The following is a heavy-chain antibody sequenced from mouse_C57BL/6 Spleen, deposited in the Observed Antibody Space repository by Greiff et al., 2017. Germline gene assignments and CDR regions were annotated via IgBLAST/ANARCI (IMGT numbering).Heavy chain of an antibody. CDR1: GYAFSSSW. V-gene: IGHV1-82*01. D-gene: IGHD2-5*01. Sequence: QVQLQQSGPELVKPGASVTISCKASGYAFSSSWMNWVKQRPGKGLEWIGRIYPGDGDTNYNGKFKGKATLTADKSSSTAYMQLSSLTSEDSAVYFCAREAYSNSCAYWGQGTLVTVSA. CDR2: IYPGDGDT. CDR3: AREAYSNSCAY. J-gene: IGHJ3*01.